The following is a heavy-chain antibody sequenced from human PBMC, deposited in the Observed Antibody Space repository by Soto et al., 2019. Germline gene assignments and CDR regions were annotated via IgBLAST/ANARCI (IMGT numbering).Heavy chain of an antibody. CDR3: ARDRSGRRFFYHL. J-gene: IGHJ1*01. V-gene: IGHV4-31*03. Sequence: PSETLSLTCTVSGTSISSGGYYWTWIRQHPGKGLEWIGYVYYGGNTNFNPSLRRRVAMSVDRSKNQFTMAPKSVTVPHTAVYFSARDRSGRRFFYHLWGQGTVVTVSS. D-gene: IGHD6-19*01. CDR2: VYYGGNT. CDR1: GTSISSGGYY.